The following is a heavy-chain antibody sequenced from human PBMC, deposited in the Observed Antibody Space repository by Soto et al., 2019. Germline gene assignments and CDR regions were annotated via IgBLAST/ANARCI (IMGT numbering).Heavy chain of an antibody. J-gene: IGHJ6*02. Sequence: GGSLRLSCAASGFTFDDYAMHWVRQATGKGLEWVSGIGTAGDTYCPDSVKGRFTISRENAKNSLYLQMNSLRAGDTAVYYCARGGPNWDYYFYGMDVWGQGTTVTVSS. CDR1: GFTFDDYA. V-gene: IGHV3-13*04. CDR3: ARGGPNWDYYFYGMDV. D-gene: IGHD3-16*01. CDR2: IGTAGDT.